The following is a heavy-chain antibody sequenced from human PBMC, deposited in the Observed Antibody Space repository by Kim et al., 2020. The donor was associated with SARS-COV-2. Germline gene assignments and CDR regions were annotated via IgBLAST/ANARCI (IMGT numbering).Heavy chain of an antibody. J-gene: IGHJ4*02. Sequence: YADSGKGRFTISRDNSKNTLYLQMNSLRAEDTAVYYCAKGGRGSYQTFDYWGQGTLVTVSS. V-gene: IGHV3-23*01. CDR3: AKGGRGSYQTFDY. D-gene: IGHD1-26*01.